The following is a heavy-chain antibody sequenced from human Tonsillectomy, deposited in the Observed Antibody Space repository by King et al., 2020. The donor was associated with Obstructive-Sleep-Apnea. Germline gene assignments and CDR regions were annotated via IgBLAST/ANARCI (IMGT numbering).Heavy chain of an antibody. Sequence: QLQESGPGLVKPSQNLSLTCTVSGGSIRSGVNYWTWIRQHPGKGLEWIGYIYYSGSTYYNPSLKSRVSMAADPSKNQFSLNLTSVTVADMAVYYCARATHKTGYQDSRGNSFWYFNLFCPGALVTVSS. V-gene: IGHV4-31*03. CDR2: IYYSGST. D-gene: IGHD3-22*01. J-gene: IGHJ2*01. CDR3: ARATHKTGYQDSRGNSFWYFNL. CDR1: GGSIRSGVNY.